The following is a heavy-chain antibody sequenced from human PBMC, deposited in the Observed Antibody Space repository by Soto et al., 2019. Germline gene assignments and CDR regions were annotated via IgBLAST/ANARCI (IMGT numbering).Heavy chain of an antibody. J-gene: IGHJ4*02. CDR3: ASCRDGYNWGYFDS. CDR2: IYYTETT. D-gene: IGHD5-12*01. V-gene: IGHV4-31*03. CDR1: GDSISSGGYY. Sequence: PSGTLSLTCTVTGDSISSGGYYWSWVRQHPGKGLEWIGYIYYTETTFYNPSLESRITISLDTSKNQFSLKLSSVTAADTAVYYCASCRDGYNWGYFDSWGQGTLVTVSS.